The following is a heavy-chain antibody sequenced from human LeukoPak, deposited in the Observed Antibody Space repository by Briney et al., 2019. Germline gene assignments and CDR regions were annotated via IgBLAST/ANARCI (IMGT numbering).Heavy chain of an antibody. V-gene: IGHV3-23*01. Sequence: PGGSLGLSCAASGFTFSSYAMTWVHQAPGKGLEWVSACDTGGGTYYADSVKGRFTISRDSSKSTLYLQMNSLRVEDTAVYYCARGRGYGEPLNYWGHGTLVTVSS. CDR2: CDTGGGT. D-gene: IGHD5-18*01. CDR1: GFTFSSYA. CDR3: ARGRGYGEPLNY. J-gene: IGHJ4*01.